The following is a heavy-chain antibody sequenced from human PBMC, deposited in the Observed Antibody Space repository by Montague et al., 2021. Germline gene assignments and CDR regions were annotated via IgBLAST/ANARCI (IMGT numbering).Heavy chain of an antibody. CDR2: TSYDGSNK. Sequence: SLRLSCAASGFTFSSYAMHWLRQAPGKGLEWVAVTSYDGSNKYYADSVKGRFTISRDNSKNTLYLQMNSLRAEDTALFYCARDPRWEYDAFDIWGQGTMVTVSS. J-gene: IGHJ3*02. D-gene: IGHD1-26*01. CDR1: GFTFSSYA. CDR3: ARDPRWEYDAFDI. V-gene: IGHV3-30*04.